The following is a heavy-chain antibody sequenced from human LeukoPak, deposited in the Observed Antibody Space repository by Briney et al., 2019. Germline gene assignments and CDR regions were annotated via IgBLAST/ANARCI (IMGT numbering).Heavy chain of an antibody. CDR2: IYYSGST. CDR3: ARRARSSSWSGDFDY. D-gene: IGHD6-13*01. J-gene: IGHJ4*02. Sequence: SETLSLTCTVSGGSIGSYYWSWLRQPPGQGLVWIGYIYYSGSTNYNPSLKSRVTISVDTSKNQFSLKLSSVTAADTAVYYCARRARSSSWSGDFDYWGQGTLVTVSS. V-gene: IGHV4-59*08. CDR1: GGSIGSYY.